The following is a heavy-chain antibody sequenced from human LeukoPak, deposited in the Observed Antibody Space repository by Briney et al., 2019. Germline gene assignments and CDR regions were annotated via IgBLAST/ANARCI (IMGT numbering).Heavy chain of an antibody. J-gene: IGHJ4*02. CDR2: IFYSGST. CDR3: ARQGSYSYGSGTYYNGHFDY. V-gene: IGHV4-39*01. Sequence: SETLSLTCTVSGGSISSSSYYWGWIRQPPGKGLEWNGSIFYSGSTFYNPSLKSRVTISVDTSKNQFSLKLSSVTAADTAVFYCARQGSYSYGSGTYYNGHFDYWAQGILVTVSS. CDR1: GGSISSSSYY. D-gene: IGHD3-10*01.